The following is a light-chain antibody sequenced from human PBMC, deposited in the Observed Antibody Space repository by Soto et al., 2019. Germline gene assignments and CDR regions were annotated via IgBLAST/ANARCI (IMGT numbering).Light chain of an antibody. V-gene: IGKV4-1*01. CDR3: QQYYSTPPYT. J-gene: IGKJ2*01. CDR2: WAS. CDR1: QSVLYSSNNKNY. Sequence: DIVMTQSPDSLAVSLGERATINCKSSQSVLYSSNNKNYLAWYQKKAGQPPKLLIYWASTRESGVPDRFSGSGSGTDFTLTISCLQAEDVAVYYCQQYYSTPPYTFGQGTKLEIK.